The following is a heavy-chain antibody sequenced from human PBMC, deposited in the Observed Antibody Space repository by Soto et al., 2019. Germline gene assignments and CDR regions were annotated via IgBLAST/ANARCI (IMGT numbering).Heavy chain of an antibody. J-gene: IGHJ5*02. CDR2: ISSSSSYT. Sequence: QVQLVESGGGLVKPGGSLRLSCAASGFTFSDYYMSWIRQAPGKGLEWVSYISSSSSYTNYADSVKGRFTISRDNAKNSLYLQMNSLRAEDTAVDYCARVGFRQWGVFDPSGQGTLVTVSS. CDR1: GFTFSDYY. V-gene: IGHV3-11*06. D-gene: IGHD6-19*01. CDR3: ARVGFRQWGVFDP.